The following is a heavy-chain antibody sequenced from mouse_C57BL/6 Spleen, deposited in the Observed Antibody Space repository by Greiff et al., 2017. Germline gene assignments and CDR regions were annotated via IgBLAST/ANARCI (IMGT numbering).Heavy chain of an antibody. Sequence: VKLVESGGGLVKPGGSLKLSCAASGFTFSDYGMHWVRQAPEKGLEWVAYISSGSSTIYYADTVKGRFTISRNNAKNTLFLKMTTLRSEDTAMYYCARTGKYPFDYWGQGTTRTVSS. V-gene: IGHV5-17*01. CDR1: GFTFSDYG. J-gene: IGHJ2*01. D-gene: IGHD4-1*01. CDR3: ARTGKYPFDY. CDR2: ISSGSSTI.